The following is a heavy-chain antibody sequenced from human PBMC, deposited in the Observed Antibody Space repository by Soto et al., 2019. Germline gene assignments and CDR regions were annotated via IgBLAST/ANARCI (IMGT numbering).Heavy chain of an antibody. Sequence: GGSLRLSCAVSGFSFGRYWMHWVRQAPGKGLVWVSRINDYGTNINYADSVKGRSVISRDDAKSEVYLQVNNLRAEDTAIYYCAGGVLEPFDDCGLGVVVSVSS. CDR1: GFSFGRYW. CDR3: AGGVLEPFDD. J-gene: IGHJ4*01. V-gene: IGHV3-74*01. D-gene: IGHD1-1*01. CDR2: INDYGTNI.